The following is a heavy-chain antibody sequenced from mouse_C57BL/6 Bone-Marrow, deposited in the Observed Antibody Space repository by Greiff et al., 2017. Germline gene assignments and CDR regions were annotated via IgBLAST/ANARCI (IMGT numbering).Heavy chain of an antibody. CDR1: GYTFTDYN. CDR3: ASTRYDSDYAMDY. D-gene: IGHD2-4*01. V-gene: IGHV1-18*01. CDR2: INPNNGGT. J-gene: IGHJ4*01. Sequence: VQLQQSGPELVKPGASVKIPCKASGYTFTDYNMDWVKQSHGKSLEWIGDINPNNGGTIYNQKLKGKATLTVDKSSSTAYMELRSLTSEDTAVYYCASTRYDSDYAMDYWGQGTSVTVSS.